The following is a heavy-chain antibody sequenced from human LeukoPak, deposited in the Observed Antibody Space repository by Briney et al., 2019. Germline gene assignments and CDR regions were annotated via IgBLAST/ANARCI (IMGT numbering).Heavy chain of an antibody. V-gene: IGHV3-73*01. Sequence: PGGSLRLSCAASGFTFSGSAMHWVRQASGKGLEGVGRIRSKANSYATAYAASVKGRFTIARDDSKNTAYLQMNSLKTEDTAVYYCTRHAVTTVRYYYYYCMDVWGKGTTVTVSS. CDR3: TRHAVTTVRYYYYYCMDV. J-gene: IGHJ6*03. CDR2: IRSKANSYAT. D-gene: IGHD4-11*01. CDR1: GFTFSGSA.